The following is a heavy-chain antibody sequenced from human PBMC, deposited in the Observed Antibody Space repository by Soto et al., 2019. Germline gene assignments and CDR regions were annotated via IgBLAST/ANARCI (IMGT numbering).Heavy chain of an antibody. J-gene: IGHJ6*02. CDR2: IIPIFGTA. CDR1: GGTFSSYA. CDR3: ARDRYISSCYSEVFHYYGMDV. V-gene: IGHV1-69*01. D-gene: IGHD2-15*01. Sequence: QVQLVQSGAEVKKPGSSVKVSCKASGGTFSSYAISWVRQAPGQGLEWMGGIIPIFGTANYAQKFQGRVTITADESTSTAYMELSSLRSEDTAVYYCARDRYISSCYSEVFHYYGMDVWGQGTTVTVSS.